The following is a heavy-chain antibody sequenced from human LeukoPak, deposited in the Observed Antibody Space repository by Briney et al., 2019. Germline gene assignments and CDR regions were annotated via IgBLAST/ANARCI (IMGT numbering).Heavy chain of an antibody. CDR2: IYHSGST. CDR3: ARALDDFDY. V-gene: IGHV4-38-2*01. CDR1: GYSISSGYY. Sequence: SETLSLTCAVSGYSISSGYYWGRIRQPPGKGLEWIGSIYHSGSTYYNPSLKSRVTISVDTSKNQFSLKLSSVTAADTAVYYCARALDDFDYWGQGTLVTVSS. J-gene: IGHJ4*02. D-gene: IGHD1-1*01.